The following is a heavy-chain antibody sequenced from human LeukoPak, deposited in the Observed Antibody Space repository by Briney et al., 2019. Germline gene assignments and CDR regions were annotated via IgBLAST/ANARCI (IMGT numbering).Heavy chain of an antibody. CDR1: GYSFTSYW. CDR2: IYPGDSDT. CDR3: ARPSGYSYGTLGGMDV. V-gene: IGHV5-51*01. D-gene: IGHD5-18*01. Sequence: GESLKISCKGSGYSFTSYWIGWVRQMPGKGLEWMGIIYPGDSDTRYSPSFQGQVTISADKSISTAYLQWGSLKASDTAMYYCARPSGYSYGTLGGMDVWGQGTTVTVSS. J-gene: IGHJ6*02.